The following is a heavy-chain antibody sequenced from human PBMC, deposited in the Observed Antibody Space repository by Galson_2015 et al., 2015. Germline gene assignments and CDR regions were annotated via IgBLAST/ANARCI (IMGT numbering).Heavy chain of an antibody. CDR3: ARDRGYCSGGSCYSPLRYYFDY. V-gene: IGHV3-33*01. D-gene: IGHD2-15*01. CDR2: IWYDGSNK. Sequence: SLRLSCAASGFTFSSYGMHWVRQAPGKGLEWVAVIWYDGSNKYYADSVKGRFTISRDNSKSTLYLQMNSLRAEDTAVYYWARDRGYCSGGSCYSPLRYYFDYWGQGTLVTVSS. J-gene: IGHJ4*02. CDR1: GFTFSSYG.